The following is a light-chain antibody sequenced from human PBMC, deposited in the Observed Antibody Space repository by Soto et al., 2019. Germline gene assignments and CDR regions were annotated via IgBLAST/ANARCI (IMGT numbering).Light chain of an antibody. Sequence: QSVLTQSPSASASLGASVKFTCTRSSGHSGNAIAWHQQQPEKGPRHLMKVNGDGSYSKGDGIPDRFSGSSSGAERYLSISSLHSEDEADYYCQTWGTGIHVFGAGTKLTVL. CDR1: SGHSGNA. V-gene: IGLV4-69*01. J-gene: IGLJ1*01. CDR2: VNGDGSY. CDR3: QTWGTGIHV.